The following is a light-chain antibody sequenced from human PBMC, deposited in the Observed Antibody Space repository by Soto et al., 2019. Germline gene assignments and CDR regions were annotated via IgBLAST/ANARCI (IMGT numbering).Light chain of an antibody. CDR3: HQYGDSTDTDRWT. Sequence: EIVLTQSPGTLSLSPGERASLSCRASQSVRSSSLAWYQQKPGQPPRLLIYGASSRATGIPDRFSGSGSGKDFTLTISRLEAEDFAVYFCHQYGDSTDTDRWTFGPGINVEIK. CDR2: GAS. CDR1: QSVRSSS. J-gene: IGKJ1*01. V-gene: IGKV3-20*01.